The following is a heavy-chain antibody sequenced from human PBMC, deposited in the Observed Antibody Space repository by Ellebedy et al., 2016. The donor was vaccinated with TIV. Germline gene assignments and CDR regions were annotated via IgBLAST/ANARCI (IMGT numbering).Heavy chain of an antibody. CDR3: ARGYYDSSGYRSSRTYHYYGMDV. Sequence: AASVKVSCKASGYTFNIYALHWVRLAPGQSLEWMGRIIPILGLTNYAQKFQDRVTIAADKSTNTAYMELSSLRSEDTAIYYCARGYYDSSGYRSSRTYHYYGMDVWGPGTTVTVSS. CDR2: IIPILGLT. CDR1: GYTFNIYA. J-gene: IGHJ6*02. D-gene: IGHD3-22*01. V-gene: IGHV1-69*04.